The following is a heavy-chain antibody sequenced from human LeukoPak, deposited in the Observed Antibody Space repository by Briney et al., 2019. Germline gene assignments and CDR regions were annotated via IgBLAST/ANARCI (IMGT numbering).Heavy chain of an antibody. CDR3: ARVRELYRDY. CDR1: GFTFSSYT. CDR2: ISGGSSYV. V-gene: IGHV3-21*01. D-gene: IGHD1-26*01. Sequence: GGSLRLSCAASGFTFSSYTMNWVRQAPGKGLEWVSSISGGSSYVFYADSVRGRFTISRDNAKNSLFLQMNSLRAEDTAVYYCARVRELYRDYWGQGTLVTVSS. J-gene: IGHJ4*02.